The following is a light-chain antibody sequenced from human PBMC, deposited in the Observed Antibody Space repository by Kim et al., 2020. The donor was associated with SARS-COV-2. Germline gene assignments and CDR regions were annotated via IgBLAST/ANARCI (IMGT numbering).Light chain of an antibody. Sequence: VSPGERATLSCRASRSVSSNLAWYQQKPGQAPRLLIYGASTRATGIPARFSGSGSGTEFTLTISSLQSKDFAVYYCQQYNNWPLTFGGGTKVDIK. V-gene: IGKV3-15*01. CDR3: QQYNNWPLT. CDR2: GAS. J-gene: IGKJ4*01. CDR1: RSVSSN.